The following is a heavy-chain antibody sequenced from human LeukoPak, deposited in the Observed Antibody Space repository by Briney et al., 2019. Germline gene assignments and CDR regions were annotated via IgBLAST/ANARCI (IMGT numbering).Heavy chain of an antibody. J-gene: IGHJ3*02. CDR1: GGSISSCGYS. CDR3: TREYGFMTTVFHAFDI. V-gene: IGHV4-30-4*07. CDR2: IYYSGSP. Sequence: PSETLPLTCAVSGGSISSCGYSWSWLRQPPGKGLVWIGYIYYSGSPYYNSSLKSRVTISVDTSKNQFSLKLSSVTAAHTAIYYCTREYGFMTTVFHAFDIWGQGTMVTVSS. D-gene: IGHD4-17*01.